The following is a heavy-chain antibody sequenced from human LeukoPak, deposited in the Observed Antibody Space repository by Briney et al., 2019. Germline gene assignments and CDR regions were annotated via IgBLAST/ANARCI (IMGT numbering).Heavy chain of an antibody. CDR1: GFTFSSYG. CDR3: AREITMVRGGRAEDY. Sequence: PGGSLRLSCAASGFTFSSYGMHWVRQAPGKGLEWVAVIWYDGSNKYYADSVKGRFTISRDNSKNTPYLQMNSLRAEDTAVYYCAREITMVRGGRAEDYWGQGTLVTVSS. CDR2: IWYDGSNK. D-gene: IGHD3-10*01. V-gene: IGHV3-33*01. J-gene: IGHJ4*02.